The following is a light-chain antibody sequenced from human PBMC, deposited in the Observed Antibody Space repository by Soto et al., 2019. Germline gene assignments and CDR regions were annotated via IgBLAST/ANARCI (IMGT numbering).Light chain of an antibody. J-gene: IGKJ1*01. Sequence: DIQMTQSPSTLSASVGDRVTITCRASQSISSWLAWYQQKPGKAPKLLIYDASSLESGVPSRFSGSGSGTEFTLTISSLQPDDFATYYCQQYNSLRGFGQGTKVEIK. CDR2: DAS. CDR3: QQYNSLRG. CDR1: QSISSW. V-gene: IGKV1-5*01.